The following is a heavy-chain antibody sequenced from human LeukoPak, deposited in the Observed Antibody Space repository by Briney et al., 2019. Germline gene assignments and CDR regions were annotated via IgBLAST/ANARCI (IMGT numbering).Heavy chain of an antibody. J-gene: IGHJ4*02. CDR3: AGYSSGFAYYFDY. CDR1: GFTFNTFA. Sequence: PGGSLRLSCAASGFTFNTFAMSWVRQAPGKGLEWVSSIKGSSDNTYYADSVKGRFTISRDNSKNTLYLQMNSLRAEDTAVYYCAGYSSGFAYYFDYWGQGTLVTVSS. D-gene: IGHD6-19*01. CDR2: IKGSSDNT. V-gene: IGHV3-23*01.